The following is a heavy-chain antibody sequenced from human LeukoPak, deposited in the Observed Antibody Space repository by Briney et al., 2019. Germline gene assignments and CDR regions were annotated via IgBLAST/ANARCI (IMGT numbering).Heavy chain of an antibody. V-gene: IGHV3-30*18. CDR1: GYTLTELS. D-gene: IGHD6-13*01. CDR3: AKDTWQQLGAFDI. Sequence: SCKVSGYTLTELSMHWVRQAPGKGLEWVAVISYDGSNKYYADSVKGRFTISRDNSKNTLYLQMNSLRAEDTAVYYCAKDTWQQLGAFDIWGQGTMVTVSS. CDR2: ISYDGSNK. J-gene: IGHJ3*02.